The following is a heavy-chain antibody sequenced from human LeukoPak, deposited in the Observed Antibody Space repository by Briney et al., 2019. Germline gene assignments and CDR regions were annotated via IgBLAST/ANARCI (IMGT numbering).Heavy chain of an antibody. CDR1: GFTLSRSA. CDR2: ISYDGSSE. D-gene: IGHD3-10*01. Sequence: QTGRSLRLSCAASGFTLSRSAMHWMRQSPGKGLVWVAVISYDGSSECYADSVKGRFTISRDNSKNTLYLQMNSLRAEDTAVYYCAKDPYYGSGSYVHWGQGTMVTVSS. J-gene: IGHJ3*01. V-gene: IGHV3-30-3*01. CDR3: AKDPYYGSGSYVH.